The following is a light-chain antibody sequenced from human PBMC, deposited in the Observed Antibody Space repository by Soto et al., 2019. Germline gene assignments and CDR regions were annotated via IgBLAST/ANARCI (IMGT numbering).Light chain of an antibody. V-gene: IGLV1-47*01. Sequence: QSVLTQPPSSSGTPGPGVTISCSGSSSNIGSNYVYWYQQLPGTAPKLLIYRNNQRPSGVPDRFSGSKSGTSASLAISGLRSDDEADYFCATWDDSLNGFYVFGTGTKVT. CDR3: ATWDDSLNGFYV. CDR2: RNN. J-gene: IGLJ1*01. CDR1: SSNIGSNY.